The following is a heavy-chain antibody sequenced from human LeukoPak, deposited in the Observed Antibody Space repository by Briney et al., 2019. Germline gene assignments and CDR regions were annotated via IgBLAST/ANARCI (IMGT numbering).Heavy chain of an antibody. D-gene: IGHD4-11*01. CDR1: GGTFSSYA. J-gene: IGHJ6*02. CDR3: AIFMTTVYYGMDV. V-gene: IGHV1-69*13. CDR2: IIPIFGTA. Sequence: GASVKVSCKASGGTFSSYAISWVRQAPGQGLEWMGGIIPIFGTANYAQKFQGRVTITADESTSTAYMELSSLRPEDTAVYYCAIFMTTVYYGMDVWGQGTTVTVSS.